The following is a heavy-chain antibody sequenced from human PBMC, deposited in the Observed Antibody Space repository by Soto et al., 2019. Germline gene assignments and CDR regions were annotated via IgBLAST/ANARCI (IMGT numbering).Heavy chain of an antibody. J-gene: IGHJ5*02. CDR2: IIPILGIA. Sequence: ASWKVSFKGAWCTVRVYTMGGVGPAQKQRLEWMGRIIPILGIANYAQKFQGRVTITADKSTSTAYMELSSLRSEDTAVYYCARDYPLLALSGSPVGFDPWGQGTLVTVSS. CDR1: WCTVRVYT. V-gene: IGHV1-69*04. CDR3: ARDYPLLALSGSPVGFDP. D-gene: IGHD1-26*01.